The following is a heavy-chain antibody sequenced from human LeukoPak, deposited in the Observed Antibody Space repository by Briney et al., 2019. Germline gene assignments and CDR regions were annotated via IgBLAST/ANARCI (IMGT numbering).Heavy chain of an antibody. CDR2: MNPNSGNT. CDR3: ARAITMVRGGKGFDAFDI. V-gene: IGHV1-8*01. CDR1: GYTFTSYD. D-gene: IGHD3-10*01. Sequence: ASVKVSCKASGYTFTSYDINWVRQATGQGLEWMGWMNPNSGNTGYAQKFQGRVTMTRNTSISTAYMELSSLRSEDTAVYYCARAITMVRGGKGFDAFDIWGQGTMVTVSS. J-gene: IGHJ3*02.